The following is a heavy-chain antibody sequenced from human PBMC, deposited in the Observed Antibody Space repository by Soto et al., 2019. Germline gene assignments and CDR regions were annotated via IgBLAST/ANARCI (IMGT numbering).Heavy chain of an antibody. CDR3: ARMCSGGSCYSYYYYGTDV. D-gene: IGHD2-15*01. CDR1: GYTFTSYD. V-gene: IGHV1-8*01. Sequence: GASVKVSCKASGYTFTSYDINWVRQATGQGLEWMGWMNPNSGNTGYAQKFQGRVTMTRNTSISTAYMELSSLRSEDTAVYYCARMCSGGSCYSYYYYGTDVWGQGTTVTVSS. J-gene: IGHJ6*02. CDR2: MNPNSGNT.